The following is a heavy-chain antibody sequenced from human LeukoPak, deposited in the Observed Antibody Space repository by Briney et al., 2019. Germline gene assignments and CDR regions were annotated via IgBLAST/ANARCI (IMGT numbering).Heavy chain of an antibody. CDR2: INHSGST. Sequence: SETLSLTCAVYGGSLSGYYWSWIRQPPGKGLEWIGEINHSGSTNYNPSLKSRVTISVDTSKNQFSLKLSSVTAADTAVYYCARSGEGNDFDYWGQGTLVTVSS. J-gene: IGHJ4*02. D-gene: IGHD3-10*01. CDR3: ARSGEGNDFDY. V-gene: IGHV4-34*01. CDR1: GGSLSGYY.